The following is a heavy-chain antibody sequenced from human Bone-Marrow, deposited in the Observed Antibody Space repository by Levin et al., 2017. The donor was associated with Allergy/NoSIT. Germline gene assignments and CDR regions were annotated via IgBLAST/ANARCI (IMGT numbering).Heavy chain of an antibody. D-gene: IGHD3-22*01. CDR1: GYNFTNHW. CDR3: ARLDYYETSSYLVFDL. CDR2: IDPSDSYT. Sequence: KAGGSLRLSCHVSGYNFTNHWISWVRQMPGKGLEWLGRIDPSDSYTNYSPSFQGHVTMSVDKSNSTAFLQWSSLKTADTAMYYCARLDYYETSSYLVFDLWGQGTLVTVSS. J-gene: IGHJ4*02. V-gene: IGHV5-10-1*01.